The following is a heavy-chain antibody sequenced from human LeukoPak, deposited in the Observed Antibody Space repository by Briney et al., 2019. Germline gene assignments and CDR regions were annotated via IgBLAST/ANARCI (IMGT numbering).Heavy chain of an antibody. V-gene: IGHV3-30*18. D-gene: IGHD3-22*01. CDR2: ISYDGSNK. J-gene: IGHJ4*02. CDR1: GFTFSSYG. CDR3: AKEPPAYYYDSSGYYDY. Sequence: GGSLRLSCAASGFTFSSYGMHWVRQAPGKGLEWVVVISYDGSNKYYADSVKGRFTISRDNSKNTLYLQMNSLRAEDTAVYYCAKEPPAYYYDSSGYYDYWGQGTLVTVSS.